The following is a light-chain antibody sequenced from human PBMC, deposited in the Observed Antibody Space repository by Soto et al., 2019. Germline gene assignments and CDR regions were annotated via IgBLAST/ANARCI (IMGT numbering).Light chain of an antibody. V-gene: IGLV2-14*01. CDR2: DVS. J-gene: IGLJ1*01. CDR1: SSDVGGYNY. Sequence: QSALTQPASVSGSPGQSITISCTGTSSDVGGYNYVSWYQQHPGKAPKLMIYDVSNRPAGVAIRFSGSTAGNTASVTISGLQAEDEADYYCSSYTSSSTYVFGSGTKLTVL. CDR3: SSYTSSSTYV.